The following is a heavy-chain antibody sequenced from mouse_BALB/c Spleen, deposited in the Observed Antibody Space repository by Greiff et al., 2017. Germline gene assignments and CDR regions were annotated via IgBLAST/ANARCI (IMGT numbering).Heavy chain of an antibody. CDR2: ISSGSSTI. J-gene: IGHJ3*01. Sequence: EVKLVESGGGLVQPGGSRKLSCAASGFTFSSFGMHWVRQAPEKGLEWVAYISSGSSTIYYADTVKGRFTISRDNPKNTLFLQMTSLRSEDTAMYYCARGGTVVPPWFAYWGQGTLVTVSA. CDR3: ARGGTVVPPWFAY. D-gene: IGHD1-1*01. V-gene: IGHV5-17*02. CDR1: GFTFSSFG.